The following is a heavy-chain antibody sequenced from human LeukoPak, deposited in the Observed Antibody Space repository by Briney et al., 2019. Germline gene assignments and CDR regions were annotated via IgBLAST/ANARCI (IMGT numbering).Heavy chain of an antibody. CDR1: GFTFSSYS. CDR3: AKVGFSEMEWLLYSDH. J-gene: IGHJ4*02. D-gene: IGHD3-3*01. CDR2: ISGSSNYI. V-gene: IGHV3-21*04. Sequence: GGSLRLSCAASGFTFSSYSMNWVRQAPGKGLEWVSSISGSSNYIYYADSVKGRFTISRDNAKNSLYLQMNSLRAEDTAVYYCAKVGFSEMEWLLYSDHWGQGTLVTVSS.